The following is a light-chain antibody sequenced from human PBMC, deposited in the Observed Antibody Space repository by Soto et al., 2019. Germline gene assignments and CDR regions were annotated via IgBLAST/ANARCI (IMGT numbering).Light chain of an antibody. CDR3: QTWGTDAYVV. V-gene: IGLV4-69*01. CDR1: SGHSSYA. Sequence: QPVLTQSPSASASLGASVKLTCTLSSGHSSYAIAWYQQQPEKGPRYLMKLNSDGSHSKGDGIPDRFSGSSSGAERYLTISSLQSEDEADYYCQTWGTDAYVVFGGGTKLTVL. CDR2: LNSDGSH. J-gene: IGLJ2*01.